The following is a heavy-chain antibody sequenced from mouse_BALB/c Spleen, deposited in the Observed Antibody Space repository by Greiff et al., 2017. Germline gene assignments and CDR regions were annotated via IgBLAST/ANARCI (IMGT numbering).Heavy chain of an antibody. V-gene: IGHV1-4*02. Sequence: QVQLQQSAAELARPGASVKMSCKASGYTFTSYTMHWVKQRPGQGLEWIGYINPSSGYTEYNQKFKDKTTLTADKSSSTAYMQLSSLTSEDSAVYYCARWRYYGYVDYWGQGTTLTVSS. J-gene: IGHJ2*01. D-gene: IGHD1-1*01. CDR1: GYTFTSYT. CDR2: INPSSGYT. CDR3: ARWRYYGYVDY.